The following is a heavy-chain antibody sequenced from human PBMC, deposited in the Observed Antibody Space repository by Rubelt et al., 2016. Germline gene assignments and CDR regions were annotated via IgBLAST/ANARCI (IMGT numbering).Heavy chain of an antibody. J-gene: IGHJ4*02. CDR2: IYYSGST. Sequence: QLQLQESGPGLVKPSETLSLTCTVSGGSISSSSYYWGWIRQPPGKGLEYIGSIYYSGSTYYNPSLKSRVTISEDTSKNQFSLKLSSVTAADTAVYYCARDLTYDSSGYHQYYFDYWGQGTLVTVSS. D-gene: IGHD3-22*01. V-gene: IGHV4-39*07. CDR1: GGSISSSSYY. CDR3: ARDLTYDSSGYHQYYFDY.